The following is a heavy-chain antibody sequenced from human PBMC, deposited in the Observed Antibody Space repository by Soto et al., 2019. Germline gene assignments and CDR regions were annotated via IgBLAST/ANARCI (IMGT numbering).Heavy chain of an antibody. Sequence: SETLSLTCAVYGGSFSGYYWSWIRQPPGKGLEWIGEINHSGSTNYNPSLKSRVTISVDTSKNQFSLKLSSVTAADTAVYYCGRARARSPNRRFDYWGQGTLVTVSS. J-gene: IGHJ4*02. CDR2: INHSGST. V-gene: IGHV4-34*01. CDR1: GGSFSGYY. D-gene: IGHD1-26*01. CDR3: GRARARSPNRRFDY.